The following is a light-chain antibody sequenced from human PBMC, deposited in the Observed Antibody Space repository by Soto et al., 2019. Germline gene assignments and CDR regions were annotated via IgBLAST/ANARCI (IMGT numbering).Light chain of an antibody. V-gene: IGLV2-23*02. Sequence: QSALTQPASVSGSPGQSITISCTGTSSDVGSYNLVSWYQQHPGRAPKLMIYEVSKRPSGVSNRFSGSKSGNTASLTISGLQAEDEADYYCCSYAGSSTLWVLGGWTNVTVL. CDR2: EVS. CDR3: CSYAGSSTLWV. CDR1: SSDVGSYNL. J-gene: IGLJ3*02.